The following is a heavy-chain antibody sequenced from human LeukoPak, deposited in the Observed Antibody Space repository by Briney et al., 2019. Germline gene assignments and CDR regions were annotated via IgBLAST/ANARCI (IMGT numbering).Heavy chain of an antibody. CDR1: GFTFSSYE. D-gene: IGHD3-22*01. J-gene: IGHJ4*02. Sequence: PGGSLRLSCAASGFTFSSYEMNWVRQAPGKGLEWVANIKQDGSEKYYVDSVKGRFTISRDNAKNSLYLQMNSLRAEDTAVYYCARDYYDSTGCDYWGQGTLVTVSS. CDR3: ARDYYDSTGCDY. CDR2: IKQDGSEK. V-gene: IGHV3-7*01.